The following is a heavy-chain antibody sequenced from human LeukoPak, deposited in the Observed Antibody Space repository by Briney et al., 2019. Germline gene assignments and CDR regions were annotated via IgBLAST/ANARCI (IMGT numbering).Heavy chain of an antibody. CDR2: ISSSGSTI. J-gene: IGHJ4*02. D-gene: IGHD3-10*01. V-gene: IGHV3-48*03. CDR1: GFTFSTYE. CDR3: GRLLKPKIRGVFAVEY. Sequence: GGSLRLSCAVSGFTFSTYEMNWVRQAPGKGLEWVSYISSSGSTIYYADSVMGRFTISRDNAQNSLYLQMNSLRAEDTAVYYCGRLLKPKIRGVFAVEYWGQGTLVTVSS.